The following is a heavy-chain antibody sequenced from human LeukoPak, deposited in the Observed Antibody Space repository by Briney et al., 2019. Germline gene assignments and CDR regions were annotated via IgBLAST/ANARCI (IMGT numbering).Heavy chain of an antibody. J-gene: IGHJ4*02. CDR2: IYHSGST. V-gene: IGHV4-30-2*01. D-gene: IGHD3-22*01. CDR1: GGSISSGGYS. Sequence: SETLSLTCAVSGGSISSGGYSWSWIRQPPGKGLEWIGYIYHSGSTYYNPSLKSRVTISVDRSKNQFSLKLSSVTAADTAVYYCARGKTLRRYYDSSGYSGFDYWGQGTLVTVSS. CDR3: ARGKTLRRYYDSSGYSGFDY.